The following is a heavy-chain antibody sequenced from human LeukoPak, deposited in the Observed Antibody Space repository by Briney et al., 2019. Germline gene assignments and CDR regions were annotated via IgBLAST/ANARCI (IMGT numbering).Heavy chain of an antibody. CDR3: AKGGRWLQLGAFDI. CDR1: GFTLSSYG. Sequence: GGSLRLSCAASGFTLSSYGTHWVRQAPGKGLQWVAFIWSDGGDKYYADSVKGRLTISRDNSKNTVYLQINSLRAEDTAVYYCAKGGRWLQLGAFDIWGQGTRVTVSS. D-gene: IGHD5-24*01. V-gene: IGHV3-30*02. J-gene: IGHJ3*02. CDR2: IWSDGGDK.